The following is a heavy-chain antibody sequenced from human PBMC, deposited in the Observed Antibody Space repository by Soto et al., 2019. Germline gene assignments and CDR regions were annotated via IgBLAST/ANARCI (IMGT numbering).Heavy chain of an antibody. V-gene: IGHV1-18*01. Sequence: QVQLVQSGVEVREPGASVKVSCKAVRYIFTNYGVSWVRQAPGQGLEWMGWITTYNGNTEYAQKFQGRVTMTTDASTSTAYMKLGSLRSDDSDIYYCASGLTGYRMDVWGQGTTVTVSS. D-gene: IGHD1-1*01. CDR3: ASGLTGYRMDV. CDR2: ITTYNGNT. J-gene: IGHJ6*02. CDR1: RYIFTNYG.